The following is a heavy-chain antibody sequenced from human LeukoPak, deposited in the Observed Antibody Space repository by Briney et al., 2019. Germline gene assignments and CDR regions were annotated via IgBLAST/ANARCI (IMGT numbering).Heavy chain of an antibody. J-gene: IGHJ4*02. D-gene: IGHD3-10*01. Sequence: SETLSLTCTVSGGSISSYYWSWIRQPPGKGLEWIGYIYYSGSTNYNPSLKSRVTISVDTSKNQFSLKLSSVTAADTAVYYCAREGSRTLFDYWGQGTLVTVSS. CDR2: IYYSGST. V-gene: IGHV4-59*01. CDR3: AREGSRTLFDY. CDR1: GGSISSYY.